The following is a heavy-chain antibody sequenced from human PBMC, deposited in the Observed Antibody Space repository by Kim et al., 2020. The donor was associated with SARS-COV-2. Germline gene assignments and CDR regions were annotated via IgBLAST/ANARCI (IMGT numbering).Heavy chain of an antibody. D-gene: IGHD2-21*01. J-gene: IGHJ4*02. CDR3: ARDRCGVPLGC. Sequence: ASVKVSCKASGYTFTGYYMHWVRQAPGQGLECMGWINPYSGGTNYAQKFQGRVTMTRDTSISTAYMELSRLRSDDTAAYYCARDRCGVPLGCWGQGTLVTVSS. V-gene: IGHV1-2*02. CDR1: GYTFTGYY. CDR2: INPYSGGT.